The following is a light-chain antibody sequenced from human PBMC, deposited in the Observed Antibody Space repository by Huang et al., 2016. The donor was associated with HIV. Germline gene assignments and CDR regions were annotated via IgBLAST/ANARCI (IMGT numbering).Light chain of an antibody. J-gene: IGKJ4*01. V-gene: IGKV1-NL1*01. CDR1: RGISNS. CDR3: QQYYNTTLS. CDR2: AAS. Sequence: DNQMTQSPSSLSASVGDRVTITCRASRGISNSLAWYQQQPGKAPKLLLYAASRLQGGVPSRFSGSGSRTDYTLPISSLQPEDSATYYCQQYYNTTLSFGGGTKVEIK.